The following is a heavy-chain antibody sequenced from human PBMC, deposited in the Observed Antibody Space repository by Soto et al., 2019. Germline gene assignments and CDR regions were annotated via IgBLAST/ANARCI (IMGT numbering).Heavy chain of an antibody. CDR1: GFTFSSYS. D-gene: IGHD6-6*01. CDR3: ARERGAARYLDY. J-gene: IGHJ4*02. Sequence: GGSLRLSCAASGFTFSSYSMNWVRQAPGKGLEWVSSISSSSSYKYYADSVKGRFTISRDNAKNSLYLQMNSLRAEDTAVYYCARERGAARYLDYWGQGTLVTVSS. CDR2: ISSSSSYK. V-gene: IGHV3-21*01.